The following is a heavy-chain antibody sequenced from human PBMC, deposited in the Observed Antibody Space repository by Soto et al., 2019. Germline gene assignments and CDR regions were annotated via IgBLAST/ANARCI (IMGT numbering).Heavy chain of an antibody. CDR3: AGDPFSLYSSSSGGNY. CDR2: IRQDGSEI. V-gene: IGHV3-7*01. CDR1: AFTFSSYW. D-gene: IGHD6-6*01. Sequence: GVSLRLSFEVAAFTFSSYWMNWVREVAGKGLEWVANIRQDGSEIYYVDSVKGRFTISRDNAKNSLYLEMNSLRAEDTAVYYCAGDPFSLYSSSSGGNYWGQGT. J-gene: IGHJ4*02.